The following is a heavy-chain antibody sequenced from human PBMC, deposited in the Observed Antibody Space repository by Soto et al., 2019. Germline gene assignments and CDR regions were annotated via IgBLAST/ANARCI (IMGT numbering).Heavy chain of an antibody. D-gene: IGHD3-22*01. CDR2: INPGGGGT. CDR1: GYTFTSYY. V-gene: IGHV1-46*01. CDR3: ARGVKYDSSDYCLVY. Sequence: ASVKVSCKASGYTFTSYYMHWVRQAPGQGLEWMGIINPGGGGTSSAQKFQGRVILTRDTSTSTVYMELSSLRSEDTAVYYCARGVKYDSSDYCLVYWGQGTLVTVSS. J-gene: IGHJ4*01.